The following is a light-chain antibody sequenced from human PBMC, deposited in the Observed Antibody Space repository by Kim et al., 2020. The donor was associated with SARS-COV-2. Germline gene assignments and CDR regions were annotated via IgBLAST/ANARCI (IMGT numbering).Light chain of an antibody. CDR3: MIWHGSAWV. J-gene: IGLJ3*02. Sequence: LTCAFRSGVTVVTDGLSWYQQEPGSPPQFLLRYKSDSDKQLGSGVPSRFSGSKATSANAGILLISGLQSEDEADYSCMIWHGSAWVFGGGTQLTVL. CDR2: YKSDSDK. CDR1: SGVTVVTDG. V-gene: IGLV5-45*01.